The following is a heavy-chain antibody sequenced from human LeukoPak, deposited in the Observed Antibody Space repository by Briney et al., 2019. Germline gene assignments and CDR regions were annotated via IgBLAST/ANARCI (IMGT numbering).Heavy chain of an antibody. Sequence: SETLSLTCTVSGDSVSNGNYYWSWLRQPPGKALEWIGYTYYSGSTYYNPSLEGRVTISVDTSKNQFSVKLRSVTAADTAVYYCARSQNYYGSGDYWSQGTLVTVSS. V-gene: IGHV4-61*01. CDR2: TYYSGST. CDR3: ARSQNYYGSGDY. J-gene: IGHJ4*02. D-gene: IGHD3-10*01. CDR1: GDSVSNGNYY.